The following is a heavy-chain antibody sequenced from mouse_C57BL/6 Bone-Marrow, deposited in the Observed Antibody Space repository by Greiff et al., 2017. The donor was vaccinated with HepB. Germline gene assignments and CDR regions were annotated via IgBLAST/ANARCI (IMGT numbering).Heavy chain of an antibody. D-gene: IGHD2-5*01. CDR2: IYPGDGDT. CDR1: GYAFSGSW. J-gene: IGHJ3*01. Sequence: QVQLQQSGPELVKPGASVKISCKASGYAFSGSWMNWVKQRPGKGLEWIGRIYPGDGDTNYNGKFKGKATLTADKSSSTAYMQLSSLTSEDSAVYFCARDGYSNYVSWFAYWGQGTLVTVSA. CDR3: ARDGYSNYVSWFAY. V-gene: IGHV1-82*01.